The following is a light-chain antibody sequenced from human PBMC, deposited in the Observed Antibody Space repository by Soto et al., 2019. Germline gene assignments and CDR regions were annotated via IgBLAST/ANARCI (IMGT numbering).Light chain of an antibody. CDR3: QYQGT. CDR2: DTS. Sequence: IVWTQSPGTLSLSPGERATLSCRASQRFGRRYLAWYQQKPGQAPMLLIYDTSERASDIPDRFSGSGSGTDFTLTISRLVPEDFAVYYCQYQGTFGGGTKVEIK. CDR1: QRFGRRY. J-gene: IGKJ4*01. V-gene: IGKV3-20*01.